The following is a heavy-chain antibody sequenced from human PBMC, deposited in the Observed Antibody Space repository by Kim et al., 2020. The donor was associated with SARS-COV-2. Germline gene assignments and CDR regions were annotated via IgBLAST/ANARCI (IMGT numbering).Heavy chain of an antibody. CDR2: IKSKADGGTT. CDR3: VTGGYTDYYYGMDV. J-gene: IGHJ6*02. V-gene: IGHV3-15*01. D-gene: IGHD2-2*02. Sequence: GGSLRLSCAASQFTFNYAWMSWVRQAPGKGLEWVGRIKSKADGGTTDYAAPVKGRFSIFRDDSENTLYLQMDSLKSEDTAIYFCVTGGYTDYYYGMDVWGQGTTVIVSS. CDR1: QFTFNYAW.